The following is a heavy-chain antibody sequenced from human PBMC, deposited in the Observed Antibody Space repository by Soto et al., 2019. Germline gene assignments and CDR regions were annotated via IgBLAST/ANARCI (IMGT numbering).Heavy chain of an antibody. Sequence: QGQLVQSGGEVKKPGASVKVSCKASGYTFTRYGISWVRQAPGQGLEWMGWISGYNGDTKYAQKFQGRVTMTVDTATTTAYMELRSLTPDDRAVYYCEKNGQPPYYYYRMDVWGQGTTVTVSS. V-gene: IGHV1-18*01. D-gene: IGHD2-8*01. J-gene: IGHJ6*02. CDR3: EKNGQPPYYYYRMDV. CDR1: GYTFTRYG. CDR2: ISGYNGDT.